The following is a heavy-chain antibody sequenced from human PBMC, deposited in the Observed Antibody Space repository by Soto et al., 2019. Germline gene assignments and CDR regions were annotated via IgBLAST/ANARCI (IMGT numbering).Heavy chain of an antibody. Sequence: SETLSLTCTVSGGSISSSSYYWGWIRQPPGKGLEWIGSIYYSGSTYYNPSLKSRVTISVDTSKNQFSLKLSSVTAADTAVYYCARLFSHSWELLHTHDAFDIWGQGTMVTVSS. CDR3: ARLFSHSWELLHTHDAFDI. J-gene: IGHJ3*02. CDR1: GGSISSSSYY. CDR2: IYYSGST. V-gene: IGHV4-39*01. D-gene: IGHD1-26*01.